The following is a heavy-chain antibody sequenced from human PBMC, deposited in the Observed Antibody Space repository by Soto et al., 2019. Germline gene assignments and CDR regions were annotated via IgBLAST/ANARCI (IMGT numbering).Heavy chain of an antibody. CDR1: GLSFDNYA. CDR3: GKDPNGDYFGTFDF. CDR2: ITGNGAVT. V-gene: IGHV3-23*01. D-gene: IGHD4-17*01. J-gene: IGHJ3*01. Sequence: EVQFLESGGGVVRPGGSLRLSCVASGLSFDNYAMTWVRQSPGKGLEWLACITGNGAVTSYTDSVRGRFTISRDNSKNTLYLQMDSLRADDTAVYYCGKDPNGDYFGTFDFWGRGTTVTVSS.